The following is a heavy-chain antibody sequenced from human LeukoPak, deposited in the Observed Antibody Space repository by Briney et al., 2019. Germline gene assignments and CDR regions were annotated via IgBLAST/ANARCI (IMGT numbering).Heavy chain of an antibody. CDR1: GVTVSSNY. D-gene: IGHD5-18*01. J-gene: IGHJ3*02. CDR2: IYSGGST. Sequence: PGGSLRLSCAASGVTVSSNYMSWVRQAPGKGLEWVSVIYSGGSTYYADSVKGRFTISRDNSKNTLYLQMNSLRAEDTAVYYCVIQLYVQDAFDIWGHGTMVTVSS. V-gene: IGHV3-53*01. CDR3: VIQLYVQDAFDI.